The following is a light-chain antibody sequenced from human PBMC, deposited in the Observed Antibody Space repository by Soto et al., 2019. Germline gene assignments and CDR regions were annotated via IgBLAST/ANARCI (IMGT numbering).Light chain of an antibody. Sequence: QSVLTQPPSVSAAPGQKVTISCSGSSSNIGGNSVSWYQQLPGTAPKLLIYDDNKRPSGIPDRFSGSKSGTSATLGITGLQTGDEADYYCGSWDSSLSAYVLGTGNKVTVL. V-gene: IGLV1-51*01. CDR3: GSWDSSLSAYV. CDR2: DDN. J-gene: IGLJ1*01. CDR1: SSNIGGNS.